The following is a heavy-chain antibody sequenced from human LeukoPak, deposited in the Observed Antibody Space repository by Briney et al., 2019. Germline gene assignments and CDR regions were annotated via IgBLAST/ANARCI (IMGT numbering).Heavy chain of an antibody. CDR1: GFTFDDYG. CDR3: ARDGCSGGSCPPTFYYYYYSMDV. V-gene: IGHV3-20*04. D-gene: IGHD2-15*01. J-gene: IGHJ6*03. CDR2: INWNGGST. Sequence: GGSLRLSCAASGFTFDDYGMSWVRQAPGKGLEWVSGINWNGGSTGYADSVKGRFTISRDNAKNSLYLQMNSLRAKDTAVYYCARDGCSGGSCPPTFYYYYYSMDVWGKGTTVTVSS.